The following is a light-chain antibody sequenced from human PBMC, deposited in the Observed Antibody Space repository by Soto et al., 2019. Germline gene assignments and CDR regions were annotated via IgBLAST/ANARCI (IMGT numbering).Light chain of an antibody. CDR3: HQRSSWPRT. J-gene: IGKJ1*01. Sequence: EIVLTQSPGTLSLSPGERATLSCRASQSVSSNYLAWYQQKPGQAPRLLIYGASSRATGIPDRFSGSGSGTDFTLTISRLEPEDFAVYYCHQRSSWPRTFGQGTKVDIK. CDR2: GAS. V-gene: IGKV3D-20*02. CDR1: QSVSSNY.